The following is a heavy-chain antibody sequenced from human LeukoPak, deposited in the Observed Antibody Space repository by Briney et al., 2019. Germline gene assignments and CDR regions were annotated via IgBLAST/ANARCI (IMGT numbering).Heavy chain of an antibody. Sequence: SETLSLTCTVSGLSISTYYWSWIRQSPGKGLEWIGYISYSGTTNYNPSLNSRVTISVDTSKNQFSLKLSSVTAADTAVYYCARHNIYDSSGSDYWGQGTLVTVSS. CDR3: ARHNIYDSSGSDY. D-gene: IGHD3-22*01. J-gene: IGHJ4*02. CDR2: ISYSGTT. CDR1: GLSISTYY. V-gene: IGHV4-59*08.